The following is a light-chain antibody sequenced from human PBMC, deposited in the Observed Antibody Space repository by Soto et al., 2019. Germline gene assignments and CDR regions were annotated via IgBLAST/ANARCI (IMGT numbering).Light chain of an antibody. J-gene: IGKJ1*01. CDR2: GAS. CDR1: QSISDT. CDR3: QQYYSTPPWT. V-gene: IGKV3-15*01. Sequence: EIVMTQSPATLSVSPGGRATLSCRASQSISDTLAWYQQKPGQAPRLLIHGASTRATGFPARFSGSGSGTDFTLTISSLQAEDVAVYYCQQYYSTPPWTFGQGTKGDIK.